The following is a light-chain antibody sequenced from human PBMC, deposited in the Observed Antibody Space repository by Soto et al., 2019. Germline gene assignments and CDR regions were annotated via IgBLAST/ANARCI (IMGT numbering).Light chain of an antibody. CDR1: QSISCW. V-gene: IGKV1-5*03. Sequence: DIQMTQSPSTLSASVGDRVTITCRASQSISCWLAWYQQKPGKAPKPLIYMASSLESGIPARFSGSGGGTEFTLTISSLEPDDFAVYYCQHRSIWPDSFGQGTRLEI. J-gene: IGKJ5*01. CDR2: MAS. CDR3: QHRSIWPDS.